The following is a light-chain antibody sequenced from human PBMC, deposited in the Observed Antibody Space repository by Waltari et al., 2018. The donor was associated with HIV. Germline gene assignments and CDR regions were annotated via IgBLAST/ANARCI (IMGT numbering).Light chain of an antibody. CDR2: ATP. J-gene: IGKJ4*01. CDR3: QKYGSAPAT. CDR1: RGIRNY. Sequence: DIQMTQSPSSLSASVGDRVTITCRASRGIRNYLAWYQQKPGKVPKLLIYATPTAQSGVPSRFSGSGAVTDFTLTISSLQPEDVATYFCQKYGSAPATFGGGTKVEIK. V-gene: IGKV1-27*01.